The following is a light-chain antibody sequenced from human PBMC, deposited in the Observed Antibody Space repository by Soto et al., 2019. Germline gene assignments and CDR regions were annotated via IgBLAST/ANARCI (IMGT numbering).Light chain of an antibody. V-gene: IGLV1-40*01. CDR2: GNS. CDR1: SSNIGAGYD. J-gene: IGLJ3*02. Sequence: QSVLTQPPSVSGAPGQRVTISCTGSSSNIGAGYDVHWYQQLPGTAPKLLIYGNSNRPSGVPDRFSGSKSGTSASLAITGLRAEEGADYYCPPYNSSLGVSVFGGGTKPTV. CDR3: PPYNSSLGVSV.